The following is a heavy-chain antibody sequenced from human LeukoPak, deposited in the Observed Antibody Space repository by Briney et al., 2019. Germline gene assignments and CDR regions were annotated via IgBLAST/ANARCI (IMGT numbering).Heavy chain of an antibody. V-gene: IGHV3-30*02. Sequence: PGGSLRLSCAASGFTFSSYAMHWVRQAPGKGLEWVAFIRNDGSNKYYADSVKGRFTISRDNSKNTLYLQMNSLRAEDTAVYYCAKYSSGWFQLRTYYYYYYMDVWGKGTTVTVSS. CDR3: AKYSSGWFQLRTYYYYYYMDV. D-gene: IGHD6-19*01. CDR1: GFTFSSYA. J-gene: IGHJ6*03. CDR2: IRNDGSNK.